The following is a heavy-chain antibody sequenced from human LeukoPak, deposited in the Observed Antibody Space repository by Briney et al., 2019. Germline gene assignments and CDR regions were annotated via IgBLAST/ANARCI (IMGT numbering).Heavy chain of an antibody. D-gene: IGHD3-10*01. V-gene: IGHV4-30-4*01. CDR1: GGSISSGDYY. CDR2: IYYSGST. Sequence: PSETLSLTCTVSGGSISSGDYYWSWIRQPPGKGLEWIGYIYYSGSTYYNPSLKSRVTISVDTSKNQFSLKLSSVTAADTAVYYCASYGSGSYYFDYWGQGTLVTVSS. CDR3: ASYGSGSYYFDY. J-gene: IGHJ4*02.